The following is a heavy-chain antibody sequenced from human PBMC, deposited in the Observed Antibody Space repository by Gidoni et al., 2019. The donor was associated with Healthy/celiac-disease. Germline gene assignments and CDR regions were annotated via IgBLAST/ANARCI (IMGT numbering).Heavy chain of an antibody. J-gene: IGHJ4*02. Sequence: CPASGFTFSSYAMSWVRQAPGKGLEWVSAISGSGGSTYYADSVKGRFTISRDNSKNTLYLQMNSLRAEDTAVYYCAKAKRGGSVDYFDYWGQGTLVTVSS. D-gene: IGHD3-10*01. CDR3: AKAKRGGSVDYFDY. CDR1: GFTFSSYA. CDR2: ISGSGGST. V-gene: IGHV3-23*01.